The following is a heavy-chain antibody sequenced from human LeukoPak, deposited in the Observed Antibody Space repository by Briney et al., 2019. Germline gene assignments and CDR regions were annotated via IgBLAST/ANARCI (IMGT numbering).Heavy chain of an antibody. CDR3: ARGSYGMDV. J-gene: IGHJ6*02. Sequence: GGSLRLSCAASGFTFSSYSMNWVRQASGKGLEWVSSVSKSDGTTYYADSVKGRLTISRDNSKNTLHLQMNGLRAEDTAVYYCARGSYGMDVWGQGATVTVSS. CDR1: GFTFSSYS. V-gene: IGHV3-23*01. CDR2: VSKSDGTT.